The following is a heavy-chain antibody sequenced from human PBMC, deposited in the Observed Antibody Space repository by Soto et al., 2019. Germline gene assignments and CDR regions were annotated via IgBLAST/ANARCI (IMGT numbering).Heavy chain of an antibody. CDR1: GGSISSYY. J-gene: IGHJ3*02. CDR3: ARHGPAMATRPHNDAFDI. V-gene: IGHV4-59*08. Sequence: QVQLQESGPGLVKPSETLSLTCTVSGGSISSYYWSWIRQPPGKGLEWIGYIYYSGSTNYNPSLKSRVTISVDTSKNQFSLKLSSVTAADTAVYYCARHGPAMATRPHNDAFDIWGQGTMVTVSS. CDR2: IYYSGST. D-gene: IGHD5-12*01.